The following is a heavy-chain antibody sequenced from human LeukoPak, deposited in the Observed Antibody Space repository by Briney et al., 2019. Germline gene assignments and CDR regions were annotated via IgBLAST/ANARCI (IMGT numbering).Heavy chain of an antibody. CDR1: GGSISSYY. CDR2: TYYSGST. V-gene: IGHV4-59*08. CDR3: ARQLRGEAVAGHLQPFDY. D-gene: IGHD6-19*01. J-gene: IGHJ4*02. Sequence: PSETLSLTCTVSGGSISSYYWSWIRQPPGKRLEWIGHTYYSGSTNYNPSLKSRVTISVDTSKNQFSLKLSSVTAADTAVYFCARQLRGEAVAGHLQPFDYWGQGTLVTVSS.